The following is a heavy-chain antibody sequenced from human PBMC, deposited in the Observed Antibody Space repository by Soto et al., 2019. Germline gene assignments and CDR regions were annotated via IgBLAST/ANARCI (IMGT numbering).Heavy chain of an antibody. CDR1: GYTFTSYG. CDR3: ARDITPPDY. V-gene: IGHV1-18*01. Sequence: QVQLVQSGAEVKKPGASVKVSCQASGYTFTSYGISWVRQAPGQGLGWMGWISAYNGNTSNAQKPKGRATMTTDTSTSTAYMVLRSRRSDGTAEYYGARDITPPDYWGQGTLVTGSS. J-gene: IGHJ4*02. CDR2: ISAYNGNT.